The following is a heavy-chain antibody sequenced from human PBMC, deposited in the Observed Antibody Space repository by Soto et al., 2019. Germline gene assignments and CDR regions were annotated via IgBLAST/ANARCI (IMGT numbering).Heavy chain of an antibody. CDR2: IIPMFGTP. J-gene: IGHJ4*02. Sequence: SVKVSCKASGVTFNRQDMRWVRQAPGQGLEWMGGIIPMFGTPHYAEKFQDRVTITADESTGTAYLELSSLTSEDTAVYYCATSEGRDGYRFDYWGPGTLVTVSS. V-gene: IGHV1-69*13. CDR3: ATSEGRDGYRFDY. D-gene: IGHD5-18*01. CDR1: GVTFNRQD.